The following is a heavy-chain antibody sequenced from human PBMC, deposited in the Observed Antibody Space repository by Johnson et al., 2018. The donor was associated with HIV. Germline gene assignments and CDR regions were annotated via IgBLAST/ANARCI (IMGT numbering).Heavy chain of an antibody. J-gene: IGHJ3*02. V-gene: IGHV3-30*02. D-gene: IGHD3-10*01. Sequence: QVQLVESGGGLVQPGGSLRLSCAASGLTFKNVWMSWVRQAPGKGLEWVGRIKTKPDGSKKYYADSVKRRFTISRDNSKNTLFLQMDSLRPEDTAVYYCAKDLPVYGHGHGAFDIWGQGTVVTVSS. CDR1: GLTFKNVW. CDR3: AKDLPVYGHGHGAFDI. CDR2: RIKTKPDGSKK.